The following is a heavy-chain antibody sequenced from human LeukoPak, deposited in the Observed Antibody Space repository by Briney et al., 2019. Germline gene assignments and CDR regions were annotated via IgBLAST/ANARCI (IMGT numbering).Heavy chain of an antibody. J-gene: IGHJ4*02. Sequence: ASVKVSCKASAYTFTSYDINWVRQATGQGLECMGWMNPNSGNTGYAQRFQGRVTMTRDNSISTAYMELSNLTSEDTAVYFCARVSGFERKDSFSYWGQGTLVTVSS. CDR2: MNPNSGNT. V-gene: IGHV1-8*01. CDR1: AYTFTSYD. CDR3: ARVSGFERKDSFSY. D-gene: IGHD5-12*01.